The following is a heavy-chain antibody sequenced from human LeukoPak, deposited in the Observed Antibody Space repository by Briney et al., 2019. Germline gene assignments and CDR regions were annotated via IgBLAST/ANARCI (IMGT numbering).Heavy chain of an antibody. CDR3: AKDREKPSQFDY. D-gene: IGHD1-26*01. Sequence: GGSLRLSCAASGFTFSNYWMSWVRLAPGKGLEWVANIKKDGSEKFYVDSVKGRFTISRDNSKNTLFLQMTSLRAEDTALYYCAKDREKPSQFDYWGQGTPVIVAS. J-gene: IGHJ4*02. CDR1: GFTFSNYW. V-gene: IGHV3-7*01. CDR2: IKKDGSEK.